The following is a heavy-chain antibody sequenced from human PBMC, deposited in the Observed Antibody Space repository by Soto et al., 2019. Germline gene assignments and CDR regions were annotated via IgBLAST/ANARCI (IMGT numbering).Heavy chain of an antibody. CDR1: GYTFTSYG. CDR3: ARDGGYDLRGWFDP. J-gene: IGHJ5*02. Sequence: QVQLVQSGAEVKKPGASVKVSCKASGYTFTSYGISWVRQAPGQGLEWMGWISAYNGNTNYAQKLQGRVTXXTXTXXSTAYMELRSLRSDDTAVYYCARDGGYDLRGWFDPWGQGTLVTVSS. CDR2: ISAYNGNT. D-gene: IGHD5-12*01. V-gene: IGHV1-18*01.